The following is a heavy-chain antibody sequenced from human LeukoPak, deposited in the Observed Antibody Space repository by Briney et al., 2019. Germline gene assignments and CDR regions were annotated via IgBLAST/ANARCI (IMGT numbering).Heavy chain of an antibody. D-gene: IGHD3-10*01. CDR3: AKVEVSVVRGVIDFDY. J-gene: IGHJ4*02. CDR1: GFTFSSYG. CDR2: IRYDGSNK. V-gene: IGHV3-30*02. Sequence: GGSLRLSCAASGFTFSSYGMHWVRQAPGKGLEWVAFIRYDGSNKYYADSVKGRFTISRDNSKNTLHLQMNSLRAEDTAVYYCAKVEVSVVRGVIDFDYWGQGTLVTVSS.